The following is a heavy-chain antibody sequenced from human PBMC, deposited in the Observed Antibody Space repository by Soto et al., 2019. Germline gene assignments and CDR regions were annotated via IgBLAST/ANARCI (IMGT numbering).Heavy chain of an antibody. V-gene: IGHV3-30*18. J-gene: IGHJ1*01. D-gene: IGHD2-15*01. CDR3: ANWRGYCSGGSCYLGDFQH. CDR1: GFTFSSYG. CDR2: ISYDRSNK. Sequence: GGSLRLSCAASGFTFSSYGMHWVRQAPGKGLERVAVISYDRSNKYYADTVKGRFTISRDNSKNTLYLQMNSLRAEDTAVYYCANWRGYCSGGSCYLGDFQHWGQGT.